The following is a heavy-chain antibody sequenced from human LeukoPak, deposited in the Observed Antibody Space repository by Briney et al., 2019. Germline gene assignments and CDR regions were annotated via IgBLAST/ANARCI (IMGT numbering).Heavy chain of an antibody. CDR1: RDSVSSNSAA. J-gene: IGHJ5*02. D-gene: IGHD3-16*02. Sequence: SQTLSLTCAISRDSVSSNSAAWNWIRQSPSRGLEWLGRTYYRSKWYNDYAVSVKSRITINPDTSKNQFSLQLNSVTPEDTAVYHCARDRYDYVWGSYRLNWFDPWGQGTLVTVSS. CDR2: TYYRSKWYN. V-gene: IGHV6-1*01. CDR3: ARDRYDYVWGSYRLNWFDP.